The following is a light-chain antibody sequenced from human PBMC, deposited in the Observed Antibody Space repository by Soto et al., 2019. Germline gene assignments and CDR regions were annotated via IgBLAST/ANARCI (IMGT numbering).Light chain of an antibody. CDR2: GAS. CDR1: QSVSSN. J-gene: IGKJ1*01. Sequence: EIVMTQSPATLSVSPGEAATLSCRASQSVSSNLAWYQQKPGQAPSLLIYGASTRATDIPPRFSGSGSGTEFTLTISSLQSEDFAVYYCQQYNNWPRTFGQGTKV. V-gene: IGKV3-15*01. CDR3: QQYNNWPRT.